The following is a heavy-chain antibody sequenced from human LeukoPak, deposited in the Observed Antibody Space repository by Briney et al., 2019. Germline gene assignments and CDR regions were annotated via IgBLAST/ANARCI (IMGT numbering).Heavy chain of an antibody. Sequence: GGSLRLSCAASGFTFSSYSMNWVRQAPGKGLEWVSSISSSSSYIYYADSVKGRFTISRDNAKNSLYLQMNSLKTEDTAVYYCTTVGPFLGWLQVDVWGKGTTVTVSS. CDR3: TTVGPFLGWLQVDV. CDR2: ISSSSSYI. V-gene: IGHV3-21*03. CDR1: GFTFSSYS. D-gene: IGHD3-3*01. J-gene: IGHJ6*04.